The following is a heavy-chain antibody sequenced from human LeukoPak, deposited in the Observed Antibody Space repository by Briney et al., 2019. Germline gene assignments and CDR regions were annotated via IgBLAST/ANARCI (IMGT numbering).Heavy chain of an antibody. CDR1: GFTVSSNY. CDR3: ARVQYYDSSGPLDY. D-gene: IGHD3-22*01. V-gene: IGHV3-53*01. J-gene: IGHJ4*02. CDR2: IYSGGST. Sequence: PGGSLRLSCAASGFTVSSNYMSWVRQAPGKGLEWVSVIYSGGSTYYADSVKGRFTISRDNSKNTLYLQMNSLRAEDTAVYYCARVQYYDSSGPLDYWGQGTLVTVSS.